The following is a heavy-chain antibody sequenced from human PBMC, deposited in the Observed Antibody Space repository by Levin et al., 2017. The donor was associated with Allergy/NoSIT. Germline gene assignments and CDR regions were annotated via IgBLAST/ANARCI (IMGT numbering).Heavy chain of an antibody. CDR3: ARGSRITMVRGVRRNAFDI. CDR1: GGSFSGYY. V-gene: IGHV4-34*01. J-gene: IGHJ3*02. D-gene: IGHD3-10*01. CDR2: INHSGST. Sequence: SETLSLTCAVYGGSFSGYYWSWIRQPPGKGLEWIGEINHSGSTNYNPSLKSRVTISVDTSKNQFSLKLSSVTAADTAVYYCARGSRITMVRGVRRNAFDIWGQGTMVTVSS.